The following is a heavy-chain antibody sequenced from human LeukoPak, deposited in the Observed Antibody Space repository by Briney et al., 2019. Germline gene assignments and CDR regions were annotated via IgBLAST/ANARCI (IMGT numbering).Heavy chain of an antibody. J-gene: IGHJ4*02. Sequence: ASVKVSCKVSGYTLTELSMHWVRQAPGKGLEWMGGFDPEGGETIYAQKFQSRVTMTEDTSTDTAYMELSSLRSEDTAVYYCATTLDYGNYFDDWGQGTLVTVSS. CDR2: FDPEGGET. CDR3: ATTLDYGNYFDD. CDR1: GYTLTELS. V-gene: IGHV1-24*01. D-gene: IGHD4-17*01.